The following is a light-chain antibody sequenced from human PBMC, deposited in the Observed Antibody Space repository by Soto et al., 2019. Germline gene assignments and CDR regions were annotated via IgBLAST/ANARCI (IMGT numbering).Light chain of an antibody. Sequence: QSVLTQPASVSGSPGQSITISCTGTSSDVGSYNLVSWYQQHPGKAPKLMIFEVSKRPSGVSNRFSGSKSGNTASLTISGLQAEDEADYYCCSYAGSSTPVVFGGGTKLT. CDR2: EVS. CDR1: SSDVGSYNL. V-gene: IGLV2-23*02. J-gene: IGLJ2*01. CDR3: CSYAGSSTPVV.